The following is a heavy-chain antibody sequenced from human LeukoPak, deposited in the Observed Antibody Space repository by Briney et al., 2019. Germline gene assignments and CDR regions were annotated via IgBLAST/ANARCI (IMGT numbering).Heavy chain of an antibody. CDR3: AKRGDFWSGSLWYFDY. CDR2: ISGSGGST. J-gene: IGHJ4*02. V-gene: IGHV3-23*01. Sequence: GGSLRLSCAPSGFTFSSYAMSWVRQAPGRGLERVSSISGSGGSTYYADSGKGRFTISRDNSKNTLYLQMNSLRAEDTAVYYCAKRGDFWSGSLWYFDYWGQGTLVTVSS. CDR1: GFTFSSYA. D-gene: IGHD3-3*01.